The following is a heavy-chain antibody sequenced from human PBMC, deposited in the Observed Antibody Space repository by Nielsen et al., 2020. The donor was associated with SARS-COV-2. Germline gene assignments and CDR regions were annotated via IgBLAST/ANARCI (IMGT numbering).Heavy chain of an antibody. V-gene: IGHV1-46*01. CDR1: GYTFTNNY. CDR3: ARGPITFGGVIVPFDY. CDR2: INPTNGGT. Sequence: ASVKVSCKASGYTFTNNYMHWVRQAPGQGLEWMGLINPTNGGTTYAQKFLGTVTMTRDTSTSTVYMELSSLRSDDTAVYYCARGPITFGGVIVPFDYWGQGTLVTVSS. J-gene: IGHJ4*02. D-gene: IGHD3-16*02.